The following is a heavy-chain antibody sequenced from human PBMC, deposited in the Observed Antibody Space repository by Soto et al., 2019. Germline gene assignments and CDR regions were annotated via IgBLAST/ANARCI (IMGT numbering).Heavy chain of an antibody. D-gene: IGHD3-16*01. Sequence: EVQLVESGGGLVKPGGSLRLSCAASGFSFSTYNMNWVRQAPGKGLEWVSSIDASSTHIYYADSVKGRFTISRDNGKSYLYLQMDSLRAEDTALYYCVRQQYDFLVDPRGQGTLVTLSS. CDR1: GFSFSTYN. CDR2: IDASSTHI. CDR3: VRQQYDFLVDP. J-gene: IGHJ5*02. V-gene: IGHV3-21*01.